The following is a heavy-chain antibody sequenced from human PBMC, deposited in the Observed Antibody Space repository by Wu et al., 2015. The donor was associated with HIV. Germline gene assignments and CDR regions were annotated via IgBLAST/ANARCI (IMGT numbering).Heavy chain of an antibody. CDR2: IVPLFGSP. CDR3: ARGGSSHFDYYYYMDV. CDR1: GGNFLSYS. D-gene: IGHD1-26*01. V-gene: IGHV1-69*05. Sequence: QVHLEQSGTEVKRPGSSVRVSCQASGGNFLSYSFTWVRQAPGQGLEWMGGIVPLFGSPTYAQEFQGRVTITTDESTRTVYMELTSLRSEDTAVYYCARGGSSHFDYYYYMDVWGKGTTVTVSS. J-gene: IGHJ6*03.